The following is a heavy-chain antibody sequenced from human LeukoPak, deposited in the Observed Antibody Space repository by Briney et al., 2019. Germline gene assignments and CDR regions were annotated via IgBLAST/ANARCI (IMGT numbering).Heavy chain of an antibody. CDR3: ARKGYSSSWYNYYYYYMDV. Sequence: LSGGSLRLSCAASGFTFSSYWMTWVRQAPGKGLEWVANIKQDGSEKYYVDSVKGRFTISRDNAKNSLYLQMNSLRAEDTAVYYCARKGYSSSWYNYYYYYMDVWGKGTTVTVSS. V-gene: IGHV3-7*01. CDR1: GFTFSSYW. CDR2: IKQDGSEK. J-gene: IGHJ6*03. D-gene: IGHD6-13*01.